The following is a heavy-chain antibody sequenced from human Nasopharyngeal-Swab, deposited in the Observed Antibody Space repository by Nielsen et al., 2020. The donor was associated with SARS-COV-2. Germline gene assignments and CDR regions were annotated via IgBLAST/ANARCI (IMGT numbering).Heavy chain of an antibody. Sequence: GGSLRLSCAASGFTFSRSALTWVRQAPGKGLEWVSAIGVSGTMTYYADFVRGRFTISRDNSKNTLYLQMNSLRAEDTAVYYCARGSSRGMFDYWGQGTLVTVSP. CDR1: GFTFSRSA. CDR2: IGVSGTMT. V-gene: IGHV3-23*01. J-gene: IGHJ4*02. D-gene: IGHD6-13*01. CDR3: ARGSSRGMFDY.